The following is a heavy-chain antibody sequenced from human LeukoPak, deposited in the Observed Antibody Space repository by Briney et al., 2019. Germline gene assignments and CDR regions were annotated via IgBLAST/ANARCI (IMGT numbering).Heavy chain of an antibody. CDR3: ARVVRYSSGPLTDLLPYYFDY. D-gene: IGHD6-19*01. V-gene: IGHV1-3*03. CDR1: GYSFNRYA. J-gene: IGHJ4*02. CDR2: IHTGNGNT. Sequence: ASVKVSCKASGYSFNRYAMHWVRQAPGQRPEWMGWIHTGNGNTKYSQEFQGRVTITRDTSASAVYMELSSLRSDDMAVYYCARVVRYSSGPLTDLLPYYFDYWGQGTLVTVSS.